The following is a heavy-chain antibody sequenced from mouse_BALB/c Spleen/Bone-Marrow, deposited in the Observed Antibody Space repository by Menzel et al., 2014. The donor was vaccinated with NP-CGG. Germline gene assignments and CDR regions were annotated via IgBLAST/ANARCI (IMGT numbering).Heavy chain of an antibody. Sequence: VKLVESGPGLVAPSQSLSIPCTVSGFSLTSYGVHWVRQSPGKGLEWLGVIWAGGSTNYNSALMSRLSISKDNSKSXVFLKMNGLQTGDTAMYYCARDRSYYGMDYWGQGTSVTVSS. V-gene: IGHV2-9*02. CDR2: IWAGGST. J-gene: IGHJ4*01. CDR1: GFSLTSYG. CDR3: ARDRSYYGMDY.